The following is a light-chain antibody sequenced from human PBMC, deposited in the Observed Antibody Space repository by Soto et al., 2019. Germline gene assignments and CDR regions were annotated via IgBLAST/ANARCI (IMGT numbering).Light chain of an antibody. CDR3: QQRSNWPST. CDR2: DAS. V-gene: IGKV3-11*01. Sequence: EIVLTQSPATLSLSPGERAALSCRAGQSVSSYLAWYQQKPGQAPRLLIYDASKRATGIPARLSGSGSGTDFTLTISSLEPEDFAVYFCQQRSNWPSTFGGGTKVEI. CDR1: QSVSSY. J-gene: IGKJ4*01.